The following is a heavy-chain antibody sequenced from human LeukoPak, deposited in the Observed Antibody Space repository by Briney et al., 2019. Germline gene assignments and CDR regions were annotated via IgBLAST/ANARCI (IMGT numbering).Heavy chain of an antibody. CDR1: GFTFSSYG. Sequence: GGSLRLSCAASGFTFSSYGMHWVRQAPGKGLEWVAVIAYDGSNKYYADSVKGRFTISRDNSKNTLYLQMNSLRAEDTAVYYCAMFGYSGYDYNYWGQGTLVTVSS. J-gene: IGHJ4*02. CDR2: IAYDGSNK. CDR3: AMFGYSGYDYNY. D-gene: IGHD5-12*01. V-gene: IGHV3-30*03.